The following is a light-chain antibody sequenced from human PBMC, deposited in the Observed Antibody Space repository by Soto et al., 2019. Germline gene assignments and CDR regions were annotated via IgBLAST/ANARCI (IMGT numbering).Light chain of an antibody. CDR2: GAS. J-gene: IGKJ1*01. CDR3: QQYGSSPRT. Sequence: EIVLTQSPGTLSLSPGERATLSCRASQSVSSSHLAWYQQKPGQAPWLLISGASSRATGIPDRFTGSGSGTDFTLTISRLEPEDFAVYYCQQYGSSPRTFGQGTKVDIK. V-gene: IGKV3-20*01. CDR1: QSVSSSH.